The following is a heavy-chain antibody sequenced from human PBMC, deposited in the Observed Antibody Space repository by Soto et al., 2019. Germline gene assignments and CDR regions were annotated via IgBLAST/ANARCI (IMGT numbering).Heavy chain of an antibody. CDR3: ARDPKSSSYCSGGSCYSWNFDF. CDR1: GFTFSTYG. Sequence: GGSLRLSCAASGFTFSTYGMHWVRQAPGKGLGWVAVIWYDGSNKYYADSVKGRFTISRDNPKNTLYLQMNSLRAEDTAVYYCARDPKSSSYCSGGSCYSWNFDFWGQGTLVTVSS. D-gene: IGHD2-15*01. V-gene: IGHV3-33*01. CDR2: IWYDGSNK. J-gene: IGHJ4*02.